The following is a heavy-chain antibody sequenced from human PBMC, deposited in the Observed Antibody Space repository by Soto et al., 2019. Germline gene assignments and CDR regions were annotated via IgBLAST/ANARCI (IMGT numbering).Heavy chain of an antibody. Sequence: SETLSLTCTVSGDSISSGGYYWSWILQHPGKGLEWIWYIYYIGSTYYNPSLKSRFTISVDTSKNQFSLKLSSVTAADTAVYYCARVFQLRGVPALRYFDYWGQGTLVTVSS. CDR3: ARVFQLRGVPALRYFDY. CDR1: GDSISSGGYY. CDR2: IYYIGST. D-gene: IGHD3-10*01. J-gene: IGHJ4*02. V-gene: IGHV4-31*03.